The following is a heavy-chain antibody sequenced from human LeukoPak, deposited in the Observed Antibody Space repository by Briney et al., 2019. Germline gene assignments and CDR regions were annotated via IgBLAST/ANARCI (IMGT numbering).Heavy chain of an antibody. D-gene: IGHD3-16*01. CDR3: ARGIMIQGDNWFDP. CDR1: GFTFSRFW. J-gene: IGHJ5*02. Sequence: GGSLRLSCAASGFTFSRFWMHWVRQAPGKGLMWVSRINSDGSTATYADSVKGRFTISRDNAKDTLYLEMSSLRAEDTAVYYCARGIMIQGDNWFDPWGQGTLVTVSS. V-gene: IGHV3-74*01. CDR2: INSDGSTA.